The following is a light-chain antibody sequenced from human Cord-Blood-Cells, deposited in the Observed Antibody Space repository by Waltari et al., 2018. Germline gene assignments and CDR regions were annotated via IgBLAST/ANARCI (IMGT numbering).Light chain of an antibody. CDR2: AAS. CDR1: QSISSY. J-gene: IGKJ4*01. V-gene: IGKV1-39*01. CDR3: QQSYSTLT. Sequence: DIQMTQSPSYLSASVGDRVTITCRTSQSISSYLNWYQQKPGKAPKLRIYAASSLQSGVPSRFSGSGSGTDFTLTISSLQPEDFATYYCQQSYSTLTFGGGTKVEIK.